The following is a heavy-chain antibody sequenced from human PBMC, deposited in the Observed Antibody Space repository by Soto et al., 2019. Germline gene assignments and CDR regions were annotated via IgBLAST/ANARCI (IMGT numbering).Heavy chain of an antibody. D-gene: IGHD4-17*01. Sequence: PGGSLRLSCSDSGFTFSMFSTHWFRQAPGKGLEYVSGISSNGDSTYYADSVKGRFTISRDNSKNTLYHQMSSLRAVDTAVYYCVHPRSTVQIPPAWGQGTLVTVSS. CDR1: GFTFSMFS. J-gene: IGHJ5*02. CDR3: VHPRSTVQIPPA. CDR2: ISSNGDST. V-gene: IGHV3-64D*06.